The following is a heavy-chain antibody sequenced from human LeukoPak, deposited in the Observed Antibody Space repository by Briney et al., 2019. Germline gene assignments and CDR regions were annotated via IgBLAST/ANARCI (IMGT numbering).Heavy chain of an antibody. CDR3: ARGGPPVDGWLQLGVDY. D-gene: IGHD5-24*01. CDR1: GFTFSSYD. V-gene: IGHV3-13*01. CDR2: IGTAGDT. J-gene: IGHJ4*02. Sequence: PGGSLRLSCAASGFTFSSYDMHWVRQATGKGLEWVSAIGTAGDTYYPGSVKGRFTISRENAKNSLYLQMNSLRAGDTAVYYCARGGPPVDGWLQLGVDYWGQETLVTVSS.